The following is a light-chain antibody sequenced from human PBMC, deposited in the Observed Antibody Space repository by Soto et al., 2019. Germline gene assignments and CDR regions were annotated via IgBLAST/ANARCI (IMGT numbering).Light chain of an antibody. CDR3: HQYNDWLTRT. V-gene: IGKV3-15*01. Sequence: EIVMTQSPATLSVSPGERATLSCRASQSVSSNLAWYQQKPGQAPRLLIYGASTRATGIPARFSGSGSGTEFTLTISSLQSEDFAVYYCHQYNDWLTRTFGQGTKVEIQ. CDR2: GAS. J-gene: IGKJ1*01. CDR1: QSVSSN.